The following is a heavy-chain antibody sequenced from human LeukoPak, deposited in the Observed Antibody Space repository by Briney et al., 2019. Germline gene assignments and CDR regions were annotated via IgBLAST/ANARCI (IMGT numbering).Heavy chain of an antibody. D-gene: IGHD3-16*02. V-gene: IGHV4-31*11. CDR3: ARDLDIRGWFDP. J-gene: IGHJ5*02. Sequence: SETLSLTCAVSGGSISSSNWWSWVRQHPGKGLEWIGYVYYTGSTYYNPSLKSRVTISVDTSKNQFSLKLTSVTAADTAVYYCARDLDIRGWFDPWGQGTLVTVSS. CDR1: GGSISSSNW. CDR2: VYYTGST.